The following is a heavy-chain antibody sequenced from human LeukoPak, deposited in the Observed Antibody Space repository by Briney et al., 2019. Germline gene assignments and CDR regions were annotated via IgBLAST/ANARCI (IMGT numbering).Heavy chain of an antibody. D-gene: IGHD2-15*01. CDR3: ARTPSYFDY. J-gene: IGHJ4*02. CDR2: IYHNGGT. CDR1: GGSISSSNW. V-gene: IGHV4-4*02. Sequence: SETLSLTCAVSGGSISSSNWWSWVRPPPGKGLEWIGEIYHNGGTNYSPSLKSRVTISLDKSKNQFSLKLSSVTAADTAVYYCARTPSYFDYWGQGTLVTVSS.